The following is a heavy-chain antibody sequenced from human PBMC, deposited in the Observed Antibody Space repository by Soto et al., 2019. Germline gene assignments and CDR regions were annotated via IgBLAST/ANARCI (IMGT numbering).Heavy chain of an antibody. CDR2: SRDKASSYST. CDR3: ARYGRHYYFGVDV. J-gene: IGHJ6*02. Sequence: EVQLVESGGGLVQPGGSLRLSCAASGFTFSDHSMYWVRQAPGKGLEWVGRSRDKASSYSTEYSASVQGRFTISRDDSKYTLYLQMNSKKTEDTAVYYCARYGRHYYFGVDVWGQGTTVTVSS. D-gene: IGHD3-10*01. CDR1: GFTFSDHS. V-gene: IGHV3-72*01.